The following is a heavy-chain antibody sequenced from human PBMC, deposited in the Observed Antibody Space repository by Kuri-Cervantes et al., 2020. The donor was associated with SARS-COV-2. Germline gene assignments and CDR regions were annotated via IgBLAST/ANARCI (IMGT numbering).Heavy chain of an antibody. CDR1: GYTFTSYD. D-gene: IGHD1-20*01. J-gene: IGHJ4*02. CDR2: ISAYNGNT. Sequence: ASVKVSCKASGYTFTSYDINWVRQATGQGLEWMGWISAYNGNTNYAQKFQGRVTITRDTSASTAYMELSSLRSEDTAVYYCARATLDITGTAPNDYWGQGTLVTGS. V-gene: IGHV1-18*01. CDR3: ARATLDITGTAPNDY.